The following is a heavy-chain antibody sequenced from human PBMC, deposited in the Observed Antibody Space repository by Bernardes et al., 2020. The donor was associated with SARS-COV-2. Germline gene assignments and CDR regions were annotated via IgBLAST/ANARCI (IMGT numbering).Heavy chain of an antibody. CDR2: ISGSGGST. Sequence: GVSLRLSCAASGFTFSSYAMSWVRQAPGTGLEWVSAISGSGGSTYYADSVKGRFTISRDNSKNTLYLQMNSLRAEDTAVYYCAKTLMVRGVIIGFDVWGPGTMVHVSS. CDR3: AKTLMVRGVIIGFDV. D-gene: IGHD3-10*01. CDR1: GFTFSSYA. V-gene: IGHV3-23*01. J-gene: IGHJ3*01.